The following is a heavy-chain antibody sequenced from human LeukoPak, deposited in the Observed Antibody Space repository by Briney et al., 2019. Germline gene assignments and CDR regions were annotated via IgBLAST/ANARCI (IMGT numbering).Heavy chain of an antibody. D-gene: IGHD2-15*01. CDR2: INHSGST. CDR1: GGSFSGYY. J-gene: IGHJ5*02. CDR3: ARKWGVVVADTQVSRWFDP. Sequence: PSESLSLTRAVYGGSFSGYYSSWMPQPRGKGLEWIGEINHSGSTNYNPSLKSRVTISVDTSKNQFSLKLSSVTAAATAVYYCARKWGVVVADTQVSRWFDPWGEGTLVTVSS. V-gene: IGHV4-34*01.